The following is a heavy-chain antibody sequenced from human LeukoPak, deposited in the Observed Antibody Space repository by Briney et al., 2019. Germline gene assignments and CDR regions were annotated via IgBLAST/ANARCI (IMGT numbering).Heavy chain of an antibody. V-gene: IGHV1-2*02. Sequence: VASVKVSCNASGYTFTGYYINWVRQAPGQGLEWMGWINPNSGDTNYAQKFQGRVTMTRDTSISTTYMELSRLTSDDTAVYYCARAISYFDYWGQGTLVTVSS. CDR1: GYTFTGYY. CDR2: INPNSGDT. J-gene: IGHJ4*02. CDR3: ARAISYFDY. D-gene: IGHD3-9*01.